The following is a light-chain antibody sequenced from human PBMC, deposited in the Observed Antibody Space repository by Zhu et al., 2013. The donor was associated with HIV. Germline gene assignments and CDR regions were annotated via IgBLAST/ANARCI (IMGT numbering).Light chain of an antibody. J-gene: IGKJ4*01. CDR3: QQRSNWLLT. V-gene: IGKV1-5*01. CDR2: AAS. Sequence: DIEMTQSPSTLVASVGDRVTISCRASRSISSWLAWYQQKPGKAPNLLIYAASTLQSGVPSRFSGVGSGTDFTLTISSLEPEDFAVYYCQQRSNWLLTFGGGTKVEIK. CDR1: RSISSW.